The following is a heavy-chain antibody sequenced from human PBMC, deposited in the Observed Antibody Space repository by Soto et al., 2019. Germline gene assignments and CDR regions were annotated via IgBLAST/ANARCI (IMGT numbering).Heavy chain of an antibody. CDR1: GGSITSGGYC. J-gene: IGHJ4*02. Sequence: QVQLQQSGTGLLKPSQTLSLTCTVSGGSITSGGYCWNWLRQHPRERLDRIESTSYGGTTSYNLSLTSRLTISVHTSTNQFSLLLFSVTAADTVVYYRSRGILVWGQATMITVPS. V-gene: IGHV4-31*03. CDR3: SRGILV. CDR2: TSYGGTT. D-gene: IGHD2-15*01.